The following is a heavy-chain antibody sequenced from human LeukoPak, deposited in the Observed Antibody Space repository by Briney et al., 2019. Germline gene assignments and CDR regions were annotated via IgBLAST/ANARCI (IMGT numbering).Heavy chain of an antibody. V-gene: IGHV3-11*06. CDR2: ISSSSSYI. CDR3: ARDWGGYCSSTSCYTDYDFWSGYYH. Sequence: PGGSLRLSCAASGFTFSDYYMSWIRQAPGKGLEWVSSISSSSSYIYYADSVKGRFTISRDNAKNSLYLQMNSLRAEDTAVYYCARDWGGYCSSTSCYTDYDFWSGYYHWGQGTLVTVSS. D-gene: IGHD2-2*02. J-gene: IGHJ5*02. CDR1: GFTFSDYY.